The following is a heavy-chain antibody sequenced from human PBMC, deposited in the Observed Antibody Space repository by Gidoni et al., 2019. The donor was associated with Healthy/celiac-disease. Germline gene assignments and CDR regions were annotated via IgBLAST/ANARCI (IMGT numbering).Heavy chain of an antibody. CDR1: GFTFSSYG. V-gene: IGHV3-33*01. Sequence: QVQLVESGGGVVQPGRSLRLSCAASGFTFSSYGMHWVRPAPGKGLEWVAVLWYDGSNKYYAYSVKGRFTISRDNSKNTLYLQMNSLRAEDTAVYYCARDGIVVVPAAEDPTPYFDYWGQGTLVTVSP. D-gene: IGHD2-2*01. J-gene: IGHJ4*02. CDR2: LWYDGSNK. CDR3: ARDGIVVVPAAEDPTPYFDY.